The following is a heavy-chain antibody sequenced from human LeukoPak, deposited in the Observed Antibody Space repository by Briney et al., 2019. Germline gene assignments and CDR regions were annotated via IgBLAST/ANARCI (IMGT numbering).Heavy chain of an antibody. V-gene: IGHV3-30*03. J-gene: IGHJ4*02. CDR2: ISHDGTNK. D-gene: IGHD5-12*01. Sequence: GGSLRLSCAASGFTFSSYSMNWVRQAPGKGLEWVAVISHDGTNKHYADSVKGRFTISRDNSKNTLFLQINSLRPEDTAVYYCARDPQRSYSGYEIDYWGQGTLVIVSS. CDR3: ARDPQRSYSGYEIDY. CDR1: GFTFSSYS.